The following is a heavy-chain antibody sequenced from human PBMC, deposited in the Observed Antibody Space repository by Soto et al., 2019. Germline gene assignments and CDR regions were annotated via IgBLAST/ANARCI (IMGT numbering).Heavy chain of an antibody. CDR3: ARKSVRLGELSYPPLDY. Sequence: SETLSLTCTVSGGSISSSSYYWGWIRQPPGKGLEWIGSIYYSGSTYYNPSLKSRVTISVDTSKNQFSLKLSSVTAADTAVYYCARKSVRLGELSYPPLDYWGQGTLVTVSS. V-gene: IGHV4-39*01. CDR1: GGSISSSSYY. CDR2: IYYSGST. D-gene: IGHD3-16*02. J-gene: IGHJ4*01.